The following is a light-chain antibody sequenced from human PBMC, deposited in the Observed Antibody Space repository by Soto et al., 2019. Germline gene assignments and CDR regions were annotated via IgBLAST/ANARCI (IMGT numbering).Light chain of an antibody. CDR3: QQYGRSPPFA. V-gene: IGKV3-20*01. Sequence: EIVLTQSPGTLSLSPGERATLSCRASQSVSSNYIARYQQNPGQAPRLLIYGASTRPTGIPDRFSGSGSGTDVTLTISRLGPADFAVYFCQQYGRSPPFAFGQGTMVEIK. CDR2: GAS. CDR1: QSVSSNY. J-gene: IGKJ2*01.